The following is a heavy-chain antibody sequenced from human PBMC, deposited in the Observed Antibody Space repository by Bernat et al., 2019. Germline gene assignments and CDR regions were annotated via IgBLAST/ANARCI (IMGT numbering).Heavy chain of an antibody. J-gene: IGHJ6*02. CDR3: ARDGMGTVTTYNYYYYYGMDV. V-gene: IGHV4-4*02. CDR2: IYHSGST. Sequence: QVQLQESGPGLVKPSGTLSLTCAVSGGSISSSNWWSWVRQPPGKGLEWIGEIYHSGSTNYNPSLKSRVTISVDKSKNQFSLKLSSVTAADTAVYYCARDGMGTVTTYNYYYYYGMDVWGQGTMVTVSS. CDR1: GGSISSSNW. D-gene: IGHD4-17*01.